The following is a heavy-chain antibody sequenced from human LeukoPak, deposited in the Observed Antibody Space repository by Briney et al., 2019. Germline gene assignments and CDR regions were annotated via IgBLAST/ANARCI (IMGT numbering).Heavy chain of an antibody. CDR3: ARDPPLGSCSTISCPHLDY. Sequence: GGSLRLSCAASGFTFSRYSMNWVRQAPGKGLEWVSSISSSSSFIYYADSVKGRFTISRDNAKNLLYLQMNSLRAEDTAVYYCARDPPLGSCSTISCPHLDYWGQGTLVTVSS. V-gene: IGHV3-21*01. CDR1: GFTFSRYS. CDR2: ISSSSSFI. J-gene: IGHJ4*02. D-gene: IGHD2-2*01.